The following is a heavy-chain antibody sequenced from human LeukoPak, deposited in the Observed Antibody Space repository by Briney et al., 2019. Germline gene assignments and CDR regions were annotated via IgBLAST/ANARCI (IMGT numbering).Heavy chain of an antibody. J-gene: IGHJ4*02. D-gene: IGHD1-26*01. V-gene: IGHV3-23*01. CDR3: AKDLKATY. CDR1: GFTFTRNA. Sequence: GGSLRLSCAASGFTFTRNATSWVRQAPGKGLEWVSAISGSGDSTYYADSVKGRFTISRDNSRNTLYLQMNSLRAEDTAIYYCAKDLKATYWGQGTLVTVSS. CDR2: ISGSGDST.